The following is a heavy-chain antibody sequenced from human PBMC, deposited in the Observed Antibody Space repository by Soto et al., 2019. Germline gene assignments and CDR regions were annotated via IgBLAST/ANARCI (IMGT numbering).Heavy chain of an antibody. CDR2: TSHSGNT. J-gene: IGHJ4*02. Sequence: PSETLSLTCVVSDGSINSNTWWSWVRQPPDKGLEWIGETSHSGNTKYKPSLKSRVTISVDRSKSQFSLRLTSVTAADTAVYYCARNGGRSFDYWGPGTLVTVSS. V-gene: IGHV4-4*02. D-gene: IGHD2-8*01. CDR3: ARNGGRSFDY. CDR1: DGSINSNTW.